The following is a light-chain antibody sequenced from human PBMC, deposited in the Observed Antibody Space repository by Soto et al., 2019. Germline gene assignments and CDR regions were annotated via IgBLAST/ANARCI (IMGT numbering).Light chain of an antibody. CDR1: SSDVGDNNY. V-gene: IGLV2-14*01. CDR2: DGT. J-gene: IGLJ1*01. Sequence: QSALTQPASVSGSPGQSITISCTGTSSDVGDNNYVSWYQQHPGKAPKLMIYDGTHRPSGISNRVSGSKSGNTASLTISGLQAEDEADYYCRSYTSTSTLYVFGTGTKLTVL. CDR3: RSYTSTSTLYV.